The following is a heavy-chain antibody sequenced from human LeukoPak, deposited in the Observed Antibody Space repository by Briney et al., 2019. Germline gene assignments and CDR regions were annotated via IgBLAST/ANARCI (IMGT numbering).Heavy chain of an antibody. CDR3: ASFIVVVVAAFDAFDI. CDR1: GYTFTGYY. J-gene: IGHJ3*02. Sequence: ASVEVSCKASGYTFTGYYMHWVRQAPGQGLEWMGWINPNSGGTNYAQKFQGRVTMTRDTSISTAYMELSRLRSDDTAVYYCASFIVVVVAAFDAFDIWGQGTMVTVSS. D-gene: IGHD2-15*01. V-gene: IGHV1-2*02. CDR2: INPNSGGT.